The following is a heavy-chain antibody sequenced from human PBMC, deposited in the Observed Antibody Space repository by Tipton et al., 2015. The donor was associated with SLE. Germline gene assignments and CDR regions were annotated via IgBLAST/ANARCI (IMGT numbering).Heavy chain of an antibody. CDR2: INHSGST. CDR3: AIGQIFGVVRYAFDI. D-gene: IGHD3-3*01. J-gene: IGHJ3*02. CDR1: GGSFSGYY. V-gene: IGHV4-34*01. Sequence: LRLSCAVYGGSFSGYYWSWIRQPPGKGLEWIGEINHSGSTNYNPSLKSRVTISVDTSKNQFSLKLSSVTAADTAVYYCAIGQIFGVVRYAFDIWGQGTMVTFSS.